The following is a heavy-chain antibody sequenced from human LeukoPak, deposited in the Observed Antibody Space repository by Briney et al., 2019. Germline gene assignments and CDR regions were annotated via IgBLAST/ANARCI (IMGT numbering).Heavy chain of an antibody. D-gene: IGHD3-16*02. Sequence: SETLSLTCTVSGGSISSSSYYWGWIRQPPGKGLEWIAIIYHSGSTYYNPSLKSRVTMSVDTSKNQFSLKLSSVTAADTAVYYCARDLAPYYDYVWGSYRPNWFDPWGQGTLVTVSS. CDR1: GGSISSSSYY. CDR2: IYHSGST. V-gene: IGHV4-39*07. CDR3: ARDLAPYYDYVWGSYRPNWFDP. J-gene: IGHJ5*02.